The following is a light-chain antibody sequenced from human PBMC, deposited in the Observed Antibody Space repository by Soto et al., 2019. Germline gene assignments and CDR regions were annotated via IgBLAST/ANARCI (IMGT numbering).Light chain of an antibody. CDR1: SSDLGNHNL. CDR3: CSYAGRSTWV. V-gene: IGLV2-23*01. Sequence: QSALTQPASVSGSPGQSITISCTGTSSDLGNHNLVSWYQQYPGKAPTLMIYEASQRPSGISHRFSGSKSGNTASLTISGLQTEDEANYYCCSYAGRSTWVFGGGTKVNVL. CDR2: EAS. J-gene: IGLJ3*02.